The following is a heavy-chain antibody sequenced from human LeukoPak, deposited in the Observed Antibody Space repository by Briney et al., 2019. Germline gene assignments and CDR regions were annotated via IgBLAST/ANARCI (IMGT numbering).Heavy chain of an antibody. CDR2: IYTSGST. J-gene: IGHJ4*02. CDR3: ARDPLIAAAGSYYFDY. D-gene: IGHD6-13*01. V-gene: IGHV4-4*07. Sequence: SETLSLTCTVSGGSISSYYWSWIRQPAGKGLEWIGRIYTSGSTNHNPSLKSRVTMSVDTSKNQFSLKLSSVTAADTAVYYCARDPLIAAAGSYYFDYWGQGTLVTVSS. CDR1: GGSISSYY.